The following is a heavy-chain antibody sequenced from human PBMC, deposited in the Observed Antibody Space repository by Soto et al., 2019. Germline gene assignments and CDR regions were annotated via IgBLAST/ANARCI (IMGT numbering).Heavy chain of an antibody. J-gene: IGHJ4*02. D-gene: IGHD6-19*01. CDR3: AKDRDRTGWYLGVFDY. V-gene: IGHV3-23*01. Sequence: PWGSLRLSCAASGFTFITYAITSFRHSPFKWLEWVSSISCSGGDTKYADSVKGRFTISRDTSKNNLYLQMSSLRAEDTAVYYCAKDRDRTGWYLGVFDYWGQGTLVTVSS. CDR1: GFTFITYA. CDR2: ISCSGGDT.